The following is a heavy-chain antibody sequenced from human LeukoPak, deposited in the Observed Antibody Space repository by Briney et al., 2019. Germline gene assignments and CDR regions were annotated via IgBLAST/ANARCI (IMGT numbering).Heavy chain of an antibody. V-gene: IGHV3-23*01. CDR2: ISGSGGST. Sequence: PGGSLRLSCAASGFTFSSYAMSWVRQAPGKGLEWVSAISGSGGSTYYADSVKGRFTISRDNSKNTLYLQMNSLRAEDTAVYYCAKDRPLYNFGWPYYFDYWGQGTLVTVSS. D-gene: IGHD5-24*01. CDR1: GFTFSSYA. J-gene: IGHJ4*02. CDR3: AKDRPLYNFGWPYYFDY.